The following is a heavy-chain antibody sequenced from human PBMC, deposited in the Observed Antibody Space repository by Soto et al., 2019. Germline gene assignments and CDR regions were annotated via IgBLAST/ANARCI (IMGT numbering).Heavy chain of an antibody. CDR3: ARDFTMVRGVIIRMLDY. J-gene: IGHJ4*02. V-gene: IGHV3-33*01. D-gene: IGHD3-10*01. CDR2: IWYDGSNK. Sequence: QVQLVESGGGVVQPGRSLRLSCAASGFTFSSYGMHWVRQAPGKGLEWVAVIWYDGSNKYYADSVKGRFTISRDNSKNPLYLQMNSLRAEDTAVYYCARDFTMVRGVIIRMLDYWGQGTLVTVSS. CDR1: GFTFSSYG.